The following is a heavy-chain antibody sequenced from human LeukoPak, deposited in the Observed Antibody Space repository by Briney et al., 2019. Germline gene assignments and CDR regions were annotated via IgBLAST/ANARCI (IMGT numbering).Heavy chain of an antibody. D-gene: IGHD3-3*01. CDR1: GYTFTDYY. J-gene: IGHJ3*02. Sequence: GASVKVSCKASGYTFTDYYMHWVRQAPGQGLEWMGWINPNSGGTNYAQKFQGRVTMTRDTSISTAYMELSRLRSDDTAVYYCARDPPFWSGYGAFDIWGQGTMVTVSS. CDR3: ARDPPFWSGYGAFDI. V-gene: IGHV1-2*02. CDR2: INPNSGGT.